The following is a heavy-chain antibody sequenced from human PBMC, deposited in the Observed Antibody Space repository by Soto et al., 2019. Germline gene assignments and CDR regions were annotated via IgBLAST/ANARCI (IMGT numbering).Heavy chain of an antibody. Sequence: EVQLVESGGGLVQPGRSLRLSCAASGFTFDDYAMHWVRQAPGKGLEWVSGISWNSGRIGYADSVKGRFTISRDNAKNTLYLTMNSLRAEDTALYYCAKDIYRGWVLLPAATSYYYGMDVWGQGTTVTVSS. CDR3: AKDIYRGWVLLPAATSYYYGMDV. D-gene: IGHD2-2*01. V-gene: IGHV3-9*01. CDR2: ISWNSGRI. CDR1: GFTFDDYA. J-gene: IGHJ6*02.